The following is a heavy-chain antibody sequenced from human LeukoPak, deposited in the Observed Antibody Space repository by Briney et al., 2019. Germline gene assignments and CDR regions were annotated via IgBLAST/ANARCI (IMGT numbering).Heavy chain of an antibody. CDR3: ARYSSGWYYFDY. J-gene: IGHJ4*02. Sequence: GSLRLSCAASGFTFTDYYMSWIRQAPGKGLEWIGSIYHSGSTYYNPSLKSRVTISVDTSKNQFSLKLSSVTAADTAVYYCARYSSGWYYFDYWGQGTLVTVSS. D-gene: IGHD6-19*01. CDR2: IYHSGST. CDR1: GFTFTDYY. V-gene: IGHV4-38-2*01.